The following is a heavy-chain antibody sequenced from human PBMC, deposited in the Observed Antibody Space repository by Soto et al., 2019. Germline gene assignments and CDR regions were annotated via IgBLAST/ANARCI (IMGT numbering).Heavy chain of an antibody. J-gene: IGHJ4*02. CDR3: ARDRSSNQYYFDY. D-gene: IGHD4-4*01. V-gene: IGHV3-33*01. CDR1: GFTFSSYG. CDR2: IWYDGSNK. Sequence: SLRLSCAASGFTFSSYGMHWVRQAPGKGLEWVAVIWYDGSNKYYADSVKGRFTISRDNSKNTLYLQMNSLRAEDTAVYYCARDRSSNQYYFDYWGQGTLVTVSS.